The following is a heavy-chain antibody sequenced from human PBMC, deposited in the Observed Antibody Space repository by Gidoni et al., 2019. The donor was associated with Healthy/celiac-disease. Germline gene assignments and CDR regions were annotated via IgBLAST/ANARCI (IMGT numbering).Heavy chain of an antibody. V-gene: IGHV3-13*01. D-gene: IGHD7-27*01. CDR3: AREFSNWGYYYGIDV. Sequence: EVQLVESGGGLVQPGGSLRLSCAASRFTFSSYDMHWFRLATGKGLGWVSAIGTAGDTYYPGSVKGRFTISRENDKNSLYLQMNSLRAGDTAVYYCAREFSNWGYYYGIDVWGQGTTVTVSS. CDR2: IGTAGDT. J-gene: IGHJ6*02. CDR1: RFTFSSYD.